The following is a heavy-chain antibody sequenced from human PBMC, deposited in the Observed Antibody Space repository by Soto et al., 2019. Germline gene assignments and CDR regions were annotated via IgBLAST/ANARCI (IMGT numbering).Heavy chain of an antibody. CDR1: GGSISSGGYS. V-gene: IGHV4-30-2*01. J-gene: IGHJ3*02. CDR2: IYHSGST. CDR3: ARVYFDDILTGSLPNHDAFDI. Sequence: SETLSLTCAVSGGSISSGGYSWSWIRQPPGKGLEWIGYIYHSGSTYYNPSLKSRVTISVDRSKNQFSLKLSSVTAADTAVYYCARVYFDDILTGSLPNHDAFDIWGQGTMVTVSS. D-gene: IGHD3-9*01.